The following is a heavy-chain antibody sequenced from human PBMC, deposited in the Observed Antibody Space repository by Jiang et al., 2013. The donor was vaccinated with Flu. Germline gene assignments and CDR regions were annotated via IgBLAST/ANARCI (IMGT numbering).Heavy chain of an antibody. D-gene: IGHD3-10*01. CDR2: INPNSGGT. V-gene: IGHV1-2*06. J-gene: IGHJ6*02. CDR3: AREITMVQGVIRHYYYYGMDV. Sequence: SVKVSCKASGYTFTGYYMHWVRQAPGQGLEWMGRINPNSGGTNYAQKFQGRVTMTRDTSISTAYMELSRLRSDDTAVYYCAREITMVQGVIRHYYYYGMDVWGQGTTVTVSS. CDR1: GYTFTGYY.